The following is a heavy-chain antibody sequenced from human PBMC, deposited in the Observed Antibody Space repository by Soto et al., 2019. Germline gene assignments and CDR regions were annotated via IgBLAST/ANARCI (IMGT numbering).Heavy chain of an antibody. Sequence: GASVKVSCKASGGTFSSYAISWVRQAPGQGLEWMGGIIPIFGTANYAQKFQGRVTITADKSTRTAYMELSSLRSEDTAVYYSADRTRDGYNDYWGQGTLVTVSS. CDR2: IIPIFGTA. D-gene: IGHD5-12*01. V-gene: IGHV1-69*06. CDR1: GGTFSSYA. J-gene: IGHJ4*02. CDR3: ADRTRDGYNDY.